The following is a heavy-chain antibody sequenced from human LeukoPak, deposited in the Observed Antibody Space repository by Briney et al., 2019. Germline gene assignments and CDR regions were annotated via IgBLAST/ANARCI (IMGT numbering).Heavy chain of an antibody. J-gene: IGHJ4*02. D-gene: IGHD2-21*02. CDR1: GYTFTSYY. CDR3: ARSGQVVTAKHNPPNDY. V-gene: IGHV1-46*01. Sequence: GASVKVSCKASGYTFTSYYIHWVRQAPGQGLEWMGIINPSGGSTSYAQKFQGRVTMTRDTSTTTVYMELSSLRSEDTAVYYCARSGQVVTAKHNPPNDYWGQGTLVTVSS. CDR2: INPSGGST.